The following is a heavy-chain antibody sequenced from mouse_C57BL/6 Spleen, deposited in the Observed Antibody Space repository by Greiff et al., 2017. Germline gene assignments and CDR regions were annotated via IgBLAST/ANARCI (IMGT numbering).Heavy chain of an antibody. CDR3: ARDRYAMDY. V-gene: IGHV7-1*01. Sequence: EVNLVESGGGLVQSGRSLRLSCATSGFTFSDFYMEWVRQAPGKGLEWIAASRNKANDYTTEYSASVKGRFIVSRDTSQSILYLQMNALRAEDTAIYYCARDRYAMDYWGQGTSVTVSS. J-gene: IGHJ4*01. CDR2: SRNKANDYTT. CDR1: GFTFSDFY.